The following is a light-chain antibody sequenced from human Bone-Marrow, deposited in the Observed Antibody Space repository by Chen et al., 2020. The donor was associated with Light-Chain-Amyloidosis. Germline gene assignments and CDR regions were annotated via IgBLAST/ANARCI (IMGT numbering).Light chain of an antibody. CDR3: QSYDSTVTGPWV. CDR1: SSYD. J-gene: IGLJ3*02. Sequence: QSVLTQPPSVSGAPGQRVTISCTGTSSYDVNWYQHLPGTAPKLLIYADTDRPSGVPDRFSGFKSGTSASLAITGLQADDEGDYYCQSYDSTVTGPWVFGGGTKLTVL. CDR2: ADT. V-gene: IGLV1-40*01.